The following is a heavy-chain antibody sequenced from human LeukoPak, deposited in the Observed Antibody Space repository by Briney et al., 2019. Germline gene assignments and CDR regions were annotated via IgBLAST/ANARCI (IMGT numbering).Heavy chain of an antibody. Sequence: SETLTLTCAVYGGSFSGYYWSWIRQPPGKGLEWIGEINHSGSTNYNPSLKSRVTISVDTSKNQFSLKLSSVTAADTAVYYCASGSSWYGYSQHWGQGTLVTVSS. D-gene: IGHD6-13*01. CDR3: ASGSSWYGYSQH. CDR1: GGSFSGYY. J-gene: IGHJ1*01. CDR2: INHSGST. V-gene: IGHV4-34*01.